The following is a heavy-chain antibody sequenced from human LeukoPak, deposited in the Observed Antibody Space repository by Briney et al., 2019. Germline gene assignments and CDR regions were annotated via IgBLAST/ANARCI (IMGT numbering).Heavy chain of an antibody. CDR2: ISGSGGST. J-gene: IGHJ4*02. D-gene: IGHD7-27*01. Sequence: PWGSLRLSCAASGFTFSSYAMSWVRQAPGKGLEWVSAISGSGGSTYYADSVKGRFTISRDNSKNIVSLQMNSLRADDSALYYCARDLSWGFDYWGQGTLVTVSS. CDR3: ARDLSWGFDY. V-gene: IGHV3-23*01. CDR1: GFTFSSYA.